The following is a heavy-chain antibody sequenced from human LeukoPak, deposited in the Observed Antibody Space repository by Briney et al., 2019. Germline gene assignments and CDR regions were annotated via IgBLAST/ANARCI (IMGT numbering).Heavy chain of an antibody. CDR2: ISGSGGSK. D-gene: IGHD1-1*01. V-gene: IGHV3-23*01. J-gene: IGHJ3*02. CDR3: AKGRGTWYDDAFDI. Sequence: GGSLRLSCTASGFTFSSYAMSWVRQAPGKGLEWVSAISGSGGSKYYADSVKGRFTISKDNSKNTIYLQMNSLRGEDTAVYYCAKGRGTWYDDAFDIWGQGTMVTVSS. CDR1: GFTFSSYA.